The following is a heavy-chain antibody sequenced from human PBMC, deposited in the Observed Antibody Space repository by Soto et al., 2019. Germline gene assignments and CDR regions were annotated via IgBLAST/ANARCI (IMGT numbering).Heavy chain of an antibody. CDR3: ARASPRGRYFDWLIFPLGH. J-gene: IGHJ4*02. CDR2: ISGSGGST. Sequence: PGGSLRLSCAASGFTFSSYAMSWVRQAPGKGLEWVSAISGSGGSTYYADSVKGRFTISRDNSKNTLYLQMNSLRAEDTALYFCARASPRGRYFDWLIFPLGHWGQGTLVTVSS. V-gene: IGHV3-23*01. CDR1: GFTFSSYA. D-gene: IGHD3-9*01.